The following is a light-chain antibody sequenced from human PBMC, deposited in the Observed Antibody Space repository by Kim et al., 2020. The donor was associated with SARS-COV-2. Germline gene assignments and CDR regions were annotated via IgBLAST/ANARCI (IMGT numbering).Light chain of an antibody. J-gene: IGLJ3*02. V-gene: IGLV3-1*01. CDR3: QAWDSSTAV. CDR1: KLGDKY. CDR2: KDS. Sequence: SYELTQPPSVSVSPGQTASITCSGDKLGDKYACWYKQKPGQSPVLVIYKDSKRPSGIPERFSGSNSGNTATLTISGTQAMDEADYYCQAWDSSTAVFGGG.